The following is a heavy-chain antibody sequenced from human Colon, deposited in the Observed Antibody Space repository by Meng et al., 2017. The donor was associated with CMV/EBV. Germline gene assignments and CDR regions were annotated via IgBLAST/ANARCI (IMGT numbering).Heavy chain of an antibody. D-gene: IGHD6-13*01. J-gene: IGHJ5*02. CDR3: ARGKQAGFDL. CDR1: GGTFDTST. V-gene: IGHV1-69*12. Sequence: QVQLVQAGAAVKKPGSSVNVPCKASGGTFDTSTLNWVRQAPGQGLEWMGGIIPMFGSPSYSQKFRGRVTITADELEVNSLRSEDTAVYYCARGKQAGFDLWGQGTLVTVSS. CDR2: IIPMFGSP.